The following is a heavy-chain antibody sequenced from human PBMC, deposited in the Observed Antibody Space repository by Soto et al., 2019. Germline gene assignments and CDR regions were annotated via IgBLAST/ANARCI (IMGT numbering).Heavy chain of an antibody. Sequence: ESLKISCVGSGFSFSRYTVGWVRQVPGKGLEWMGVIHPGDSDTRYSPSFQGQVTISADKSISTAYLQRSSLKASDTAMCYCTLSYGDSYYYYYGMDVWGQGTTVTVSS. CDR1: GFSFSRYT. CDR3: TLSYGDSYYYYYGMDV. J-gene: IGHJ6*02. V-gene: IGHV5-51*01. CDR2: IHPGDSDT. D-gene: IGHD4-17*01.